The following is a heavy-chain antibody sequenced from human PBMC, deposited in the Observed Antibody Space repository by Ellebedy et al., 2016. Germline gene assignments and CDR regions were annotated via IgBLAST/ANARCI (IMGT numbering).Heavy chain of an antibody. D-gene: IGHD2/OR15-2a*01. V-gene: IGHV3-48*04. CDR3: ARRPTSTGSRYLDS. J-gene: IGHJ4*02. Sequence: GGSLRLSCAASGFTFSSYGIHWVRQAPGKGLEWVSYISSSSSTIYYADSVKGRFTVSRDNAKNSLYLQMNSLRADDTAMYYCARRPTSTGSRYLDSWGQGTLVTVSS. CDR2: ISSSSSTI. CDR1: GFTFSSYG.